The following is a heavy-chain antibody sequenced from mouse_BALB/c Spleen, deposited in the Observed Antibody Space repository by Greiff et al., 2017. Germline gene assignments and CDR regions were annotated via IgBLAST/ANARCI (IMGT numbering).Heavy chain of an antibody. CDR3: ARKDYYYGSSHAMDY. CDR1: GFSLTSYG. Sequence: QVQLQQSGPGLVQPSQSLSITCTVSGFSLTSYGVHWVRQSPGKGLEWLGVIWSGGSTDYNAAFISRLSISKDNSKSQVFFKMNSLQANDTAIYYCARKDYYYGSSHAMDYWGQGTSVTVSS. V-gene: IGHV2-2*02. CDR2: IWSGGST. D-gene: IGHD1-1*01. J-gene: IGHJ4*01.